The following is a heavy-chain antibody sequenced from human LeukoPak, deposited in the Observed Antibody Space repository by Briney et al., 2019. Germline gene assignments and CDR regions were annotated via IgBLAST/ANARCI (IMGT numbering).Heavy chain of an antibody. CDR2: IIPIFGTA. CDR3: ARDSCSGGSCYRPYYYYMDV. D-gene: IGHD2-15*01. V-gene: IGHV1-69*06. CDR1: GYTFTSYY. J-gene: IGHJ6*03. Sequence: GASVKVSCKASGYTFTSYYMHWVRQAPGQGLEWMGGIIPIFGTANYAQKFQGRVTITADKSTSTAYMELSSLRSEDTAVYYCARDSCSGGSCYRPYYYYMDVWGKGTTVTVSS.